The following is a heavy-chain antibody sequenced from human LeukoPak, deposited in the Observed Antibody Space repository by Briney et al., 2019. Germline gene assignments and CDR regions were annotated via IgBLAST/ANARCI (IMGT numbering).Heavy chain of an antibody. CDR3: AREKWYDYVWGSKHFDY. CDR2: ISAYNGNT. J-gene: IGHJ4*02. Sequence: ASVKVSCKASGYTFTSYGISWVRQAPGQGLEWMGWISAYNGNTNYAQKLQGRVTMTTDTSTSTAYMELRSLRSDDTAVYYCAREKWYDYVWGSKHFDYWGQGTLVTVSS. D-gene: IGHD3-16*01. CDR1: GYTFTSYG. V-gene: IGHV1-18*01.